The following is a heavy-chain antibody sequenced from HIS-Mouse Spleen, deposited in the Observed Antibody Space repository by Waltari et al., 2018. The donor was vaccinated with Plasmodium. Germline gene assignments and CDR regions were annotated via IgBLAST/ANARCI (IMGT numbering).Heavy chain of an antibody. Sequence: VQPGGSLRLSCAASGFTFSSYWMSWVRQAPGKGLEWVANKKQDGSEENYGCSVKCRFTSTKGNANNPRDLEMKSLRAEDTAVYYCASSWYWYFELWGRGTLV. CDR2: KKQDGSEE. V-gene: IGHV3-7*01. D-gene: IGHD6-13*01. CDR3: ASSWYWYFEL. CDR1: GFTFSSYW. J-gene: IGHJ2*01.